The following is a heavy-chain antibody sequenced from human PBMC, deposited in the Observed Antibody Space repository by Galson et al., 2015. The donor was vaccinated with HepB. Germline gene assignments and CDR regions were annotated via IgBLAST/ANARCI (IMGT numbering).Heavy chain of an antibody. J-gene: IGHJ6*02. CDR3: ARGGTSYYYYYGMDV. V-gene: IGHV3-33*01. D-gene: IGHD3-16*01. Sequence: SLRLSCAASGFTFSSYGMHWVRQAPGKGLEWVAVIWYDGSNKYYADSVKGRFTISRDNSKNTLYLQMNSLRAEDTAVYYCARGGTSYYYYYGMDVWGQGTTVTASS. CDR1: GFTFSSYG. CDR2: IWYDGSNK.